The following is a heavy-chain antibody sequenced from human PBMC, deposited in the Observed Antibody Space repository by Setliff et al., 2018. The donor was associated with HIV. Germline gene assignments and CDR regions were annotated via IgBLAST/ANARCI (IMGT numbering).Heavy chain of an antibody. V-gene: IGHV4-38-2*01. J-gene: IGHJ6*02. D-gene: IGHD3-10*01. Sequence: SETLSLTCAVSGYSISSGYYWGWIRQPPGKGLEWIGSIYHSGSTYYNPSLKSRVTISVDNAKSSMYLQMNSLRAEDTAIYYCARKFRPGHGVDVWGQGTTVTVSS. CDR3: ARKFRPGHGVDV. CDR1: GYSISSGYY. CDR2: IYHSGST.